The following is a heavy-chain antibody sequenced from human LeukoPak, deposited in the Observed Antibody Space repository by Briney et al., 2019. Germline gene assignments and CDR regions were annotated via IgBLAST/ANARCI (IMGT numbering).Heavy chain of an antibody. CDR1: GGSISNYY. V-gene: IGHV4-59*12. D-gene: IGHD3-10*01. Sequence: SGPLSLPFTVSGGSISNYYWSWIRPPPGKGLAWIGYIYYSGSTYYNPSLKSRVTISVDTSKNQFSLKLSSVTAADTAVYYCARGYYGSGSYYKFGWFDPWGQGTLVTVSS. J-gene: IGHJ5*02. CDR3: ARGYYGSGSYYKFGWFDP. CDR2: IYYSGST.